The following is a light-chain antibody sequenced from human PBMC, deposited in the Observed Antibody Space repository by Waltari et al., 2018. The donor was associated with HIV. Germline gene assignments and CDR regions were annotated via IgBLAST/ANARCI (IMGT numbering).Light chain of an antibody. V-gene: IGLV2-14*01. J-gene: IGLJ2*01. Sequence: HSALTQPASASASPGQSITISCTGTSSAFGISNYVSWYQQHPGNVPKVIISEVISRPSGVSDRFSGSKSCNTASLTISGLQPEDEADYYCTSYTSNDTLLFGGGTKVTVL. CDR2: EVI. CDR3: TSYTSNDTLL. CDR1: SSAFGISNY.